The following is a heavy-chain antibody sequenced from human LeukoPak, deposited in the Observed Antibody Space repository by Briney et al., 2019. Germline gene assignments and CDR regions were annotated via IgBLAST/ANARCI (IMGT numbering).Heavy chain of an antibody. V-gene: IGHV4-34*01. CDR3: ARGRPLYDSSGLPDAFDI. D-gene: IGHD3-22*01. Sequence: SETLSLTCTVSGGSISSYYWSWIRQPPGKGLEWIGEINHSGSTNYNPSLKSRVTISVDTSKNQFSLKLSSVTAADTAVYYCARGRPLYDSSGLPDAFDIWGQGTMVTVSS. J-gene: IGHJ3*02. CDR1: GGSISSYY. CDR2: INHSGST.